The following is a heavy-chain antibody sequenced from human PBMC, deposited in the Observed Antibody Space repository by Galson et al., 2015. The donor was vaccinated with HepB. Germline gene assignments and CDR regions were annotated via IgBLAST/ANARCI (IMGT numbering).Heavy chain of an antibody. CDR3: AKDNENRGFDH. CDR1: GFTFSIYG. CDR2: IYDNGLKN. Sequence: SLRLSCAASGFTFSIYGMTWVRQAPGKGLEWISTIYDNGLKNYSADSVKGWSTTSIDNSKSALFLQKDILRVEDTAVYYCAKDNENRGFDHWGQGTLFNVSS. D-gene: IGHD2-8*01. V-gene: IGHV3-23*01. J-gene: IGHJ4*02.